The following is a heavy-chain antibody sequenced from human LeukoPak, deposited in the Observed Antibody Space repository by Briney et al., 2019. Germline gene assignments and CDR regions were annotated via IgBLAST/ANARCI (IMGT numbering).Heavy chain of an antibody. Sequence: TGGSLRLSCAASGFTFSSYGMHWVRQAPGKGLEWVAFIRYDGSNKYYADSVKGRFTISRDNSKNTLYLQMTSLRAEDTAVYYCAKKAYSSGWSRYYYMDVWGKGTTVTVSS. D-gene: IGHD6-19*01. CDR1: GFTFSSYG. CDR2: IRYDGSNK. CDR3: AKKAYSSGWSRYYYMDV. J-gene: IGHJ6*03. V-gene: IGHV3-30*02.